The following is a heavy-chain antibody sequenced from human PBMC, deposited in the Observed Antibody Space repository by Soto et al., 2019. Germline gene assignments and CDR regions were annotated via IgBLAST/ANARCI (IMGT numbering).Heavy chain of an antibody. D-gene: IGHD2-15*01. CDR2: INSDGSVS. J-gene: IGHJ6*03. CDR3: ARGDCVGGSCYSRAGSFYYYMDV. V-gene: IGHV3-74*01. CDR1: GFTFSNYW. Sequence: EVKLVESGGGLVQPGGSLRLSCAASGFTFSNYWMYWVRQAPGQGLVWVSRINSDGSVSRYADSVKGRLTISRDNVKNTLYLQMNSLRVEDTAVYYCARGDCVGGSCYSRAGSFYYYMDVWGKGTTVTVFS.